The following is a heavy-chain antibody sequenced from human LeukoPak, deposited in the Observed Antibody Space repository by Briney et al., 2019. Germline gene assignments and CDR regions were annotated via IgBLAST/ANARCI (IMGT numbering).Heavy chain of an antibody. Sequence: GSLRLSCAASGFTFSSYSMNWVRQAPGKGLEWVSFISSSSSYIYYADSVKGRFTISRDNAKNSLYLQMNSLRAEDTAVYYCARTTVTTFGDWFDPWGQGTLVTVSS. J-gene: IGHJ5*02. CDR3: ARTTVTTFGDWFDP. V-gene: IGHV3-21*01. D-gene: IGHD4-17*01. CDR1: GFTFSSYS. CDR2: ISSSSSYI.